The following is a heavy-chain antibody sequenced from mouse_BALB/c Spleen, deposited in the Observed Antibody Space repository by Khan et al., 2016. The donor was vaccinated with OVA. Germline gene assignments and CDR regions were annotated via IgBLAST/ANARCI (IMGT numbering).Heavy chain of an antibody. D-gene: IGHD4-1*01. CDR1: GFTFSSYS. CDR2: MSSGGDYT. V-gene: IGHV5-6*01. CDR3: ASHLTGSFAF. J-gene: IGHJ3*01. Sequence: EVQLQESGGDLVKPGGSLKLSCAASGFTFSSYSLSWVRQIPDKRLEWVATMSSGGDYTYYPDGVKGRFTISRDNAKNTLYLQMSSLKSEDTAMYYCASHLTGSFAFWGQGTLGTVSA.